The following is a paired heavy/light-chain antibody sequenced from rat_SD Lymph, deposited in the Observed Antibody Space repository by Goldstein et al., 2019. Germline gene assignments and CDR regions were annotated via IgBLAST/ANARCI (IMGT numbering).Light chain of an antibody. V-gene: IGKV14S4*01. CDR2: YAT. CDR1: QGIGNY. CDR3: LQYDEYPLT. J-gene: IGKJ5*01. Sequence: DIQLTQSPSSMSASLGDRVSLTCQSSQGIGNYLSWYQHKPGKPPKPMIYYATNLADGVPSRFSGSRSGSDYSLTISSLESEDTAIYYCLQYDEYPLTFGSGTKLEIK.
Heavy chain of an antibody. CDR1: GFTFSSYN. CDR2: IYYDSSNK. D-gene: IGHD1-11*01. V-gene: IGHV5-50*01. CDR3: ANDYGGPGG. J-gene: IGHJ2*01. Sequence: EVQLVESGGGLVQPGSSLKLSCVASGFTFSSYNMHWIRQAPKKGLEWIALIYYDSSNKYYADSVKGRFTISRDNSKNTLYLEMNSLRSEDTAMYYCANDYGGPGGWGQGVMVTVSS.